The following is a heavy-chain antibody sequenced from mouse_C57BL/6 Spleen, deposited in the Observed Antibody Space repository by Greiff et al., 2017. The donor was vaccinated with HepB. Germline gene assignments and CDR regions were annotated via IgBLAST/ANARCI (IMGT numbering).Heavy chain of an antibody. Sequence: VQLQQSGPELVKPGASVKISCKASGYTFTDYYINWVKQSHGKSLEWIGDINPNNGGTSYNQKFKGKATLTVDKSSSTAYMELRSLTSEDSAVYYCARGNSHAMDYWGQGTSVTVSS. D-gene: IGHD5-2*01. J-gene: IGHJ4*01. V-gene: IGHV1-26*01. CDR2: INPNNGGT. CDR3: ARGNSHAMDY. CDR1: GYTFTDYY.